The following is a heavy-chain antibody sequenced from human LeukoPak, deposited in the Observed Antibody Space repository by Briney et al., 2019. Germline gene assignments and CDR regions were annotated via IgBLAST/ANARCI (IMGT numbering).Heavy chain of an antibody. Sequence: ASVEVSCTVSGYTLTELSMHWVRQAPGKGLEWMGGFDPEDGETIYAQKFQGRVTMTEDTSTDTAYMELSSLRSEDTAVYYCATGPSIAAADYYFDYWGQGTLVTVSS. CDR2: FDPEDGET. J-gene: IGHJ4*02. V-gene: IGHV1-24*01. D-gene: IGHD6-13*01. CDR3: ATGPSIAAADYYFDY. CDR1: GYTLTELS.